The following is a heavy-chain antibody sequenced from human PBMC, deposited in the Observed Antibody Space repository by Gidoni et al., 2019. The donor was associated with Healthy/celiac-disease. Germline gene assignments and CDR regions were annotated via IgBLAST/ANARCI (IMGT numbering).Heavy chain of an antibody. J-gene: IGHJ4*02. D-gene: IGHD3-16*01. CDR3: ARDGGKGGYYFDY. Sequence: PGKGLEWVSVIYSGGSTDYADSVKGRFTISRDNSKNTLYLQMNSLRAEDTAVYYCARDGGKGGYYFDYWGQGTLVTVSS. V-gene: IGHV3-53*01. CDR2: IYSGGST.